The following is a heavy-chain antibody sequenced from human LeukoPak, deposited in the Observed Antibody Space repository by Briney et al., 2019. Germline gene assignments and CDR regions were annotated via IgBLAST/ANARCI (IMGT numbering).Heavy chain of an antibody. D-gene: IGHD6-19*01. V-gene: IGHV1-2*02. CDR2: IKPNSGGT. Sequence: GASVKVSCKASGYTFTSYYMHWVRQAPGQGLEWMGWIKPNSGGTNYAQKFQGRVTMTRDTSISTAYMELSRLRSDDTAVYYCASAVISGPDAVDIWGQGTMVTVSS. CDR3: ASAVISGPDAVDI. CDR1: GYTFTSYY. J-gene: IGHJ3*02.